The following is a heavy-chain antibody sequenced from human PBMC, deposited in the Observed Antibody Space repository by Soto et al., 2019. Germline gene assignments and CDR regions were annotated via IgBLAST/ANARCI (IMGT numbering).Heavy chain of an antibody. V-gene: IGHV1-58*01. CDR2: IVVGSGNT. CDR3: AASITGTLIDY. CDR1: GFTFTSSA. J-gene: IGHJ4*02. Sequence: SVKVSCKASGFTFTSSAVQWVRRARGQRLEWIGWIVVGSGNTNYAQKFQERVTITRDMSTSTAYMELSSLRSEDTAVYYCAASITGTLIDYWGQGTLVTVSS. D-gene: IGHD1-20*01.